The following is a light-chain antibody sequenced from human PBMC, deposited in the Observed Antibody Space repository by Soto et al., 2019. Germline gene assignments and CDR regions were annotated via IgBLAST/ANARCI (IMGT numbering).Light chain of an antibody. CDR3: QQYGSSPWT. Sequence: ELVLTQSPGTLSLSPGERATLSCRASQSVSSSYLAWYQQKPGQAPRPLIYGASSRAIGIPDRFSGSGSGTDFTLTISRLEPEDCAVYYCQQYGSSPWTFGQGTKVEIK. J-gene: IGKJ1*01. CDR2: GAS. V-gene: IGKV3-20*01. CDR1: QSVSSSY.